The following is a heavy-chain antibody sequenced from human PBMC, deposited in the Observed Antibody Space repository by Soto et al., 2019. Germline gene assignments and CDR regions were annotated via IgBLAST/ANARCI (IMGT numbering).Heavy chain of an antibody. D-gene: IGHD3-22*01. J-gene: IGHJ3*02. V-gene: IGHV4-30-2*01. CDR1: GGSLSSSAYS. CDR3: ARELLFYDSDGFSWDDAFDI. CDR2: IYQSGST. Sequence: KPSETLSLTCAVSGGSLSSSAYSWSWIRQPPGKGLEWIGFIYQSGSTYYNPSLKSRVTMSLDRPKNQFSLKLSSVTAADTAVYYCARELLFYDSDGFSWDDAFDIRGQGTMVTVSS.